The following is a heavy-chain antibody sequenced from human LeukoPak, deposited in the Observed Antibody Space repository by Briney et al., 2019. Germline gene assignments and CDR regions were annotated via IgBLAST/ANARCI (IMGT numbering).Heavy chain of an antibody. Sequence: KSSETLSLTCTVSGGSISSYYWSWIRQPPGKGLEWIGYIYYSGSTNYNPSLKSRVTISVDTSKNQFSLKLSSVTAADTAVYYWARESGSYVGAYYFDYWGQGILVTVSS. CDR3: ARESGSYVGAYYFDY. CDR1: GGSISSYY. V-gene: IGHV4-59*01. D-gene: IGHD1-26*01. CDR2: IYYSGST. J-gene: IGHJ4*02.